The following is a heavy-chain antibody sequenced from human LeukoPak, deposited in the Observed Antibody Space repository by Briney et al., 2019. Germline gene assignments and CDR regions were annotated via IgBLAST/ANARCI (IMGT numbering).Heavy chain of an antibody. CDR2: ISYDGSNK. CDR3: ARDSRMNYYAS. CDR1: GFTFSSYG. V-gene: IGHV3-30*03. D-gene: IGHD3-3*01. J-gene: IGHJ5*02. Sequence: GGSLRLSCVASGFTFSSYGMHWVRQAPGKGLEWVAVISYDGSNKYYADSVKGRFTISRDNSKNTLYLQMNSLRAEDTAVYYCARDSRMNYYASWGRGTLVTVSS.